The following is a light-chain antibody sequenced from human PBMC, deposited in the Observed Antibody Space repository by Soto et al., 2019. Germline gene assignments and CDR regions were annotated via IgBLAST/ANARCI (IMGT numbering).Light chain of an antibody. CDR2: DTN. CDR1: TSNIGNQY. J-gene: IGLJ2*01. Sequence: QSVLTQPPSVSAAPGQKVTISCSGSTSNIGNQYVSWYQHLPGTAPRLLIFDTNKRHSETPDRFSGSKSGTSATLGITGLQSGDEAHYYCGAWDTSLSAVVFGGGTKLTVL. V-gene: IGLV1-51*01. CDR3: GAWDTSLSAVV.